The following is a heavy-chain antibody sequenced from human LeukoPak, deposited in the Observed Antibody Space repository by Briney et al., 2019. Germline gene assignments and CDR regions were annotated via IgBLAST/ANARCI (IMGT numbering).Heavy chain of an antibody. CDR2: ISGSGGST. V-gene: IGHV3-23*01. D-gene: IGHD3/OR15-3a*01. CDR1: GFTFSSYA. Sequence: GGSLRLSCEASGFTFSSYAMSWVRQAPGKGLEWVSSISGSGGSTYYADSVKGRFTISRDNSKNALYLEMNSLRAEDTAVYYCAKEGYDFWSGYLILRFYYYGMDVWGQGTTVTVSS. J-gene: IGHJ6*02. CDR3: AKEGYDFWSGYLILRFYYYGMDV.